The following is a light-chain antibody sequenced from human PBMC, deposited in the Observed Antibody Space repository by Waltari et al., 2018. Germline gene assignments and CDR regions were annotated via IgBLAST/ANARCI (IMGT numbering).Light chain of an antibody. CDR1: QGISDY. J-gene: IGKJ4*01. Sequence: DIQMTQSPSSLSASVGDRVTITCRASQGISDYLAWFQQKPGEAPKSLLYATSHVQRGVLSMFSGSGSGTHFTLTIGGLQPEDFATYYCQHYSSYPLTFGGGTRLEIK. CDR3: QHYSSYPLT. V-gene: IGKV1-16*01. CDR2: ATS.